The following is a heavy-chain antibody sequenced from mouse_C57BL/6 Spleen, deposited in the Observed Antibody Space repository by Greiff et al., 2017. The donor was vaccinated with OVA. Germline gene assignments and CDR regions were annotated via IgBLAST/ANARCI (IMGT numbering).Heavy chain of an antibody. CDR3: ARHEDDYYGSSPYYYAMDY. J-gene: IGHJ4*01. CDR2: FYPGSGSI. V-gene: IGHV1-62-2*01. Sequence: VQLQESGAELVKPGASVKLSCKASGYTFTEYTIHWVKQRSGQGLEWIGWFYPGSGSIKYNEKFKDKATLTADKSSSTVYMELIRLTSEDSAVYFCARHEDDYYGSSPYYYAMDYWGQGTSVTVSS. CDR1: GYTFTEYT. D-gene: IGHD1-1*01.